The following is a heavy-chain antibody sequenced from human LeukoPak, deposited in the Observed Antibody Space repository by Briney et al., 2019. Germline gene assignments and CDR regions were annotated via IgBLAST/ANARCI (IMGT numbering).Heavy chain of an antibody. J-gene: IGHJ5*02. CDR1: GFTFSSYA. V-gene: IGHV3-23*01. CDR2: ISGSGGST. Sequence: GGSLRLSCAASGFTFSSYAMSWVRQAPGKGLEWVSAISGSGGSTYYADSVKGRFTISRDNSKNTLYLQMNSLRAEDTAVYYCAKGLKCSSASCHKGWFDPWGQGTLVTVSS. CDR3: AKGLKCSSASCHKGWFDP. D-gene: IGHD2-2*01.